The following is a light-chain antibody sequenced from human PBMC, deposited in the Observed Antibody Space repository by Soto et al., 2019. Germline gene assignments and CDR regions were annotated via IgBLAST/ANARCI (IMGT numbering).Light chain of an antibody. CDR3: HQYGSSPPH. V-gene: IGKV3-20*01. Sequence: EIVLTQSPGTLSLSPGERATLSCRASQSVGSNYLAWYQQRPGQAPRLLISGASRSATGVPDRFSGSGSGTDSTLTISRLEPDGFGVYYCHQYGSSPPHFGPGARLEI. CDR2: GAS. CDR1: QSVGSNY. J-gene: IGKJ5*01.